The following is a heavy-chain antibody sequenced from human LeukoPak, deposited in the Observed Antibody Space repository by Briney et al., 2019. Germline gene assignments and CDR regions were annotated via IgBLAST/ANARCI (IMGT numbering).Heavy chain of an antibody. Sequence: GGSLRLSCAASGFTFSSYSMNWVRQAPGKGLEWVSYISSSSSTIYYADSVKGRFTISRDNAKNSLYLQMNSLRAEDTAVYYCARTGSYGGNSASFYWGQGTLVTVSS. D-gene: IGHD4-23*01. J-gene: IGHJ4*02. CDR3: ARTGSYGGNSASFY. V-gene: IGHV3-48*04. CDR2: ISSSSSTI. CDR1: GFTFSSYS.